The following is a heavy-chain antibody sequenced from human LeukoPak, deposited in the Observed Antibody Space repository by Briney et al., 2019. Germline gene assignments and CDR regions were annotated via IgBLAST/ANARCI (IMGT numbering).Heavy chain of an antibody. J-gene: IGHJ4*02. CDR1: GFSFSSYA. V-gene: IGHV3-23*01. CDR3: AKVNNHDDY. D-gene: IGHD1/OR15-1a*01. CDR2: ISGSGGGT. Sequence: GGSLRLSCAASGFSFSSYAMSWVRQVPGRGLEWVSAISGSGGGTYYADSVKGRFTISRDNSKNTLYLQMNSLRGEDSAVYYCAKVNNHDDYWGQGTLVTVSS.